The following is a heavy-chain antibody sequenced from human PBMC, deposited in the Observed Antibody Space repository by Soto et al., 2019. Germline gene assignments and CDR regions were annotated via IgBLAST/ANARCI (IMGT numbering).Heavy chain of an antibody. J-gene: IGHJ4*02. V-gene: IGHV3-66*01. CDR2: IYSGGST. D-gene: IGHD3-22*01. CDR1: GFTFTVSSNY. Sequence: PGGSLRLSCIASGFTFTVSSNYMSWVRQAPGKGLEWVSVIYSGGSTYYADSVKGRFTISRDNSKNTLYLQMNSLRAEDTAVYYCARASRNYYDSSGYLYYFDYWGQGTLVTVSS. CDR3: ARASRNYYDSSGYLYYFDY.